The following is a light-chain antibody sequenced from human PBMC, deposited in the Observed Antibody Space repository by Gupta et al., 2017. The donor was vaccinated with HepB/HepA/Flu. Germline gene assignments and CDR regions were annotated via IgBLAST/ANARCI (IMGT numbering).Light chain of an antibody. CDR2: QDS. CDR1: TLGDKY. V-gene: IGLV3-1*01. J-gene: IGLJ2*01. Sequence: SYELTQPPSVSVSPGQTASIPCSGDTLGDKYACWYQQKPGQSPVMVIYQDSKRTSGIPARFSGSNSGNTATLTISGTQAMEEADYYCQAWDSSTLVVFGGGTKLTVL. CDR3: QAWDSSTLVV.